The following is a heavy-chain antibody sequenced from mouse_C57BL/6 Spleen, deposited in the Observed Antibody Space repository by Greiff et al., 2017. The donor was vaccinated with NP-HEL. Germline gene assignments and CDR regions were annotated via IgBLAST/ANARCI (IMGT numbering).Heavy chain of an antibody. V-gene: IGHV1-59*01. J-gene: IGHJ2*01. CDR1: GYTFTSYW. CDR3: ARDSSGSFDY. Sequence: QVQLQQSGAELVRPGTSVKLSCKASGYTFTSYWMHWVKQRPGQGLEWIGVIDPSDSYTNYNQKFKGKATLTVDTSSSTAYMQLSSLTSEDSAVYYCARDSSGSFDYWGQGTTLTVSS. D-gene: IGHD3-2*02. CDR2: IDPSDSYT.